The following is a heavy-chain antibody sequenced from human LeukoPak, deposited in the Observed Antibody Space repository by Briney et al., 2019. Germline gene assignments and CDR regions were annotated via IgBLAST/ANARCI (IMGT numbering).Heavy chain of an antibody. D-gene: IGHD5-18*01. Sequence: GGSLRLSCAASGFTFSSYGMHWVRQAPGKGLEWVAVIWCDGINKYYADSVKGRFTISRDNSKNTLYLQMNSLRAEDTAVYYCARTARGYSYGYWSDLYYFDYWGQGTLVTVSS. J-gene: IGHJ4*02. CDR2: IWCDGINK. CDR1: GFTFSSYG. CDR3: ARTARGYSYGYWSDLYYFDY. V-gene: IGHV3-33*01.